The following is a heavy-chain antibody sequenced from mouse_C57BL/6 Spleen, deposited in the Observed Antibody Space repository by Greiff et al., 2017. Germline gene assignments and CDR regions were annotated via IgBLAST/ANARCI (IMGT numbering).Heavy chain of an antibody. D-gene: IGHD2-1*01. CDR2: ISNGGGST. V-gene: IGHV5-12*01. J-gene: IGHJ4*01. Sequence: EVKLVESGGGLVQPGGSLKLSCAASGFTFSDYYMYWVRQTPEKRLEWVAYISNGGGSTYSPDTVKGRFTISRDNAKNTLYLQMSRLKSEDTAMYYCARPIYGNDQVYYAMDYWGQGTSVTVSS. CDR1: GFTFSDYY. CDR3: ARPIYGNDQVYYAMDY.